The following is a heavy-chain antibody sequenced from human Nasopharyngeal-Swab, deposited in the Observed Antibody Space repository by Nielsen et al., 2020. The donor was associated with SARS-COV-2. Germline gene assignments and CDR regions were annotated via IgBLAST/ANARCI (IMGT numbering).Heavy chain of an antibody. V-gene: IGHV1-46*01. CDR1: GYTFTSYY. D-gene: IGHD3-3*01. CDR3: ARDQYDFWSGYWSPGYYYGMDV. Sequence: ASVKVSCKASGYTFTSYYMHWVRQAPGQGLEWMGIINPSGGSTSYAQKFQGRVTMTRDTSTSTAYMELSSLRSQDTAVYYCARDQYDFWSGYWSPGYYYGMDVWGQGTTVTVSS. CDR2: INPSGGST. J-gene: IGHJ6*02.